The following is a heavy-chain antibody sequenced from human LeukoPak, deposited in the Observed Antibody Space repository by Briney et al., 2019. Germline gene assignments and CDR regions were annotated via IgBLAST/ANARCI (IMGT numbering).Heavy chain of an antibody. Sequence: GGSLRLSCAASGFTFSSYGMHWVRQAPGKGLEWGAVISYDGSNKYYADSVKGRFTISRDNSKNTLYLQMNSLRAEDTAVYYCAKTPSYSSGLGIHAFDIWGQGTMVTVSS. CDR2: ISYDGSNK. D-gene: IGHD6-19*01. V-gene: IGHV3-30*18. J-gene: IGHJ3*02. CDR1: GFTFSSYG. CDR3: AKTPSYSSGLGIHAFDI.